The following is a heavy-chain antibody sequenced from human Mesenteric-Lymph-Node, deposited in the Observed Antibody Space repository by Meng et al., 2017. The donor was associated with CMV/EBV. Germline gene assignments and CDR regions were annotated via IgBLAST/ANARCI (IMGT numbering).Heavy chain of an antibody. CDR1: HGSFTNYY. J-gene: IGHJ4*02. V-gene: IGHV4-34*01. D-gene: IGHD2-2*01. CDR2: VNDRGSA. CDR3: ATAPIYQLPDY. Sequence: SETLSLTCAVYHGSFTNYYWSWIRQPPGKGLEWIGEVNDRGSANYNPSLKSRVTISVDTSKSQFSLKVRSVTAADTAVYYCATAPIYQLPDYWDQGTLVTVSS.